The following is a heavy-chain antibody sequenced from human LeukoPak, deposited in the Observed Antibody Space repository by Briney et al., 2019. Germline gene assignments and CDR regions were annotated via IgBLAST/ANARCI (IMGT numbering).Heavy chain of an antibody. V-gene: IGHV4-30-2*01. CDR1: GGSISSGGYY. CDR3: AREGQGDAFDI. CDR2: IYHSGST. J-gene: IGHJ3*02. Sequence: PSETLSLTCTVSGGSISSGGYYWSWIRQPPGKGLEWIGYIYHSGSTYYNPSLKSRVTISVDRSKNQFSLKLSSVTAADTAVYYCAREGQGDAFDIWGQGTMVTVSS.